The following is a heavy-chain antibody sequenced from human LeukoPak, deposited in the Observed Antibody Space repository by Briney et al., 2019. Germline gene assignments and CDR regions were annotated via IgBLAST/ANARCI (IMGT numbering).Heavy chain of an antibody. CDR3: ARDQDDAFDI. CDR2: IISILGIA. J-gene: IGHJ3*02. Sequence: SVKVSCKVPGGTSGTFTISGVQQAPGQGLEWMGRIISILGIANYAQKIQGRVTITADKSTSTAYMELSSLRSEDTAVYYCARDQDDAFDIWGQGTMVTVSS. V-gene: IGHV1-69*04. CDR1: GGTSGTFT.